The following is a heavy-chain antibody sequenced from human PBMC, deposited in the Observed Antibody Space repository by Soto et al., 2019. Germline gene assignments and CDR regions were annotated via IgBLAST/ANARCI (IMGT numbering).Heavy chain of an antibody. V-gene: IGHV2-5*02. Sequence: QITLKESGPTLVKPTQTLTLTCTFSGFSLSTSGVGVGWIRQPPGKALEWLALIYWDDDKRYSPSLKSRLTLPKDTSKNQVVLTMTNMDPVDTATYYCTHSSAGYSSSWVFDPWGQGTLVTVSS. CDR2: IYWDDDK. CDR3: THSSAGYSSSWVFDP. CDR1: GFSLSTSGVG. D-gene: IGHD6-13*01. J-gene: IGHJ5*02.